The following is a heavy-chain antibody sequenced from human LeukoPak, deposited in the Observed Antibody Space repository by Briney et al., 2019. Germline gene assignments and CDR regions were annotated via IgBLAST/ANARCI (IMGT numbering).Heavy chain of an antibody. D-gene: IGHD4-17*01. Sequence: GGSLRLSCAASGFTFSSYAMSWVRQAPGKGLEWVSAIRGSGVSTYYADSVKGRFTISRDNSKNTLYLQMNSLRAEDTAVYYCAKGYGDYYYAMDVWGQGTTVTVSS. CDR3: AKGYGDYYYAMDV. CDR1: GFTFSSYA. J-gene: IGHJ6*02. CDR2: IRGSGVST. V-gene: IGHV3-23*01.